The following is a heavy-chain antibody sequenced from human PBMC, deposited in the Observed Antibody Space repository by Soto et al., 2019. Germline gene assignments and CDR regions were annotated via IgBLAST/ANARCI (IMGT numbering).Heavy chain of an antibody. CDR3: ARGKYSISPDYYYYCYMDV. Sequence: SETLSLTCTVSGGSISSYYWSWIRQPPGKRKERSGYIYYSGRNNYNPSLKSRVTISVDTSKNEIYLKLSSVPAADTAVYYCARGKYSISPDYYYYCYMDVWGKGTTVTVSS. CDR1: GGSISSYY. D-gene: IGHD6-6*01. J-gene: IGHJ6*03. V-gene: IGHV4-59*01. CDR2: IYYSGRN.